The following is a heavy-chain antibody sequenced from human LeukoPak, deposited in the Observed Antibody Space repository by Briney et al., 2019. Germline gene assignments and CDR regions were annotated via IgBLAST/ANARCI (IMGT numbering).Heavy chain of an antibody. CDR2: IIPSSGST. V-gene: IGHV1-46*01. Sequence: ASVKVSCKASGYAFTSYHIHWIRQAPGQGLGWMGIIIPSSGSTTYAQEFQGRVTMTRDTSTKTVYMELSSLTSDDTAVYFCARSDYNDYRGLGFWGQGTPVTVS. J-gene: IGHJ4*02. CDR3: ARSDYNDYRGLGF. CDR1: GYAFTSYH. D-gene: IGHD4-11*01.